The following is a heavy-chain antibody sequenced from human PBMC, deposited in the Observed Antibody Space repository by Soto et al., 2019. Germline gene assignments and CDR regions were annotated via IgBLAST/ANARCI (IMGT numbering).Heavy chain of an antibody. CDR1: GFTFSSYW. J-gene: IGHJ6*03. CDR3: ARLGYSSSSNLFYYYMDV. Sequence: GGSLRLSCAASGFTFSSYWMSWVRQAPGKGLEWVANIKQDGSEKYYVDSVKGRFTISRDNAKNSLYLQMNSLRAEDTAVYYCARLGYSSSSNLFYYYMDVWGKGTTVSVSS. D-gene: IGHD6-6*01. V-gene: IGHV3-7*01. CDR2: IKQDGSEK.